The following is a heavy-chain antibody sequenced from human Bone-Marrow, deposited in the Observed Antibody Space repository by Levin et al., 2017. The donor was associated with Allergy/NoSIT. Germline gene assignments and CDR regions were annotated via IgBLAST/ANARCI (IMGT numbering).Heavy chain of an antibody. CDR3: ARLMTTVTT. D-gene: IGHD4-17*01. J-gene: IGHJ5*02. CDR1: GDSISNTNFY. Sequence: PSETLSLTCAVSGDSISNTNFYWAWIRQPPGKGLEWIASFFYTGTTTYYNPSLKRRVTVSVDTSKNHLSLRLTSATAADTAVYYCARLMTTVTTWGRGTLVTVSS. V-gene: IGHV4-39*02. CDR2: FFYTGTTT.